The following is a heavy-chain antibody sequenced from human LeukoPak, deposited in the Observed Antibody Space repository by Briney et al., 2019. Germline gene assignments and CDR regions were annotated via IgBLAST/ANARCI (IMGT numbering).Heavy chain of an antibody. Sequence: VQPGGSLRLSCAASGFTFGSYAMSWVRQAPGKGLEWVSAISGSGGSTYYADSVKGRFTISRDNSKNTLYLQMNSLRAEDTAVYYCAFPHCSGGSCYSYWGQGTLVTVSS. CDR1: GFTFGSYA. CDR2: ISGSGGST. V-gene: IGHV3-23*01. D-gene: IGHD2-15*01. J-gene: IGHJ4*02. CDR3: AFPHCSGGSCYSY.